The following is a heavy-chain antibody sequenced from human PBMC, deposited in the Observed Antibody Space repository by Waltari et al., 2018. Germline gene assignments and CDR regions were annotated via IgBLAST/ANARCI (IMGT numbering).Heavy chain of an antibody. J-gene: IGHJ4*02. CDR3: ARDRDSSDY. CDR2: INLDGGGK. V-gene: IGHV3-7*01. Sequence: MSWVRQAPGKGLEWVANINLDGGGKYYVGSMKGRFTISRDNAKNSLYLLMNSLRVEDTALYYCARDRDSSDYWGQGTLVTVSS. D-gene: IGHD6-13*01.